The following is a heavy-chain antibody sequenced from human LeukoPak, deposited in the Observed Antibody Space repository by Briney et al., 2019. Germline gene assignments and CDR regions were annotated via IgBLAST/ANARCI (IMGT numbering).Heavy chain of an antibody. CDR2: INSDGSST. CDR1: GFTFSIYW. D-gene: IGHD5-18*01. J-gene: IGHJ4*02. Sequence: GGSLRLSCAASGFTFSIYWMHWVRHPPGKGLVWVSRINSDGSSTSYADSVKGRFTISRDNAKNTLYLQMNSLRVEDTALYYCARDAPGNTALDYWGQGSLVTVPS. V-gene: IGHV3-74*01. CDR3: ARDAPGNTALDY.